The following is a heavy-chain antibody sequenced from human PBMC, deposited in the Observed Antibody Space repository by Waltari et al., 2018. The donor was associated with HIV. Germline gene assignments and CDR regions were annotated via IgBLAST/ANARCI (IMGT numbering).Heavy chain of an antibody. CDR3: ARDRSYYDSSGYD. CDR1: GFTVSSNY. D-gene: IGHD3-22*01. Sequence: EVQLVESGGGLIQPGGSLRLSCAASGFTVSSNYMCWVRQAPGKGLEWVSVIYSGGSTYYADSVKGRFTISRDNAKNTLYLQMNSLRAEDTAVYYCARDRSYYDSSGYDWGQGTLVTVSS. CDR2: IYSGGST. V-gene: IGHV3-53*01. J-gene: IGHJ4*02.